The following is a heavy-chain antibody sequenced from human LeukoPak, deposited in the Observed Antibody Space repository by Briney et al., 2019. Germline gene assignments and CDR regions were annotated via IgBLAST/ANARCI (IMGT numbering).Heavy chain of an antibody. Sequence: GGSLRLSCAASGFTFSSYAMSWVRQAPGKGLEWVSDISGSGGNRYYADSVKGRFTISRDNSKNTLYLQMNSLRAEDTAVYYCAKDVDYYYMDVWGKGTTVTVSS. CDR2: ISGSGGNR. CDR3: AKDVDYYYMDV. V-gene: IGHV3-23*01. J-gene: IGHJ6*03. CDR1: GFTFSSYA.